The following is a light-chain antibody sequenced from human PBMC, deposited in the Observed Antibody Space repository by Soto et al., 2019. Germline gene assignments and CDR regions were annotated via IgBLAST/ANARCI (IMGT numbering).Light chain of an antibody. V-gene: IGLV1-40*01. CDR2: GNT. Sequence: QSVLTQPPSVSGAPGQRVTISCTGSSSNIGAGYEVYWFQQLPGTAPKLLTYGNTNRPSGVPDRFSGSKSDTSASLAITGLQPEDEADYYCQSYDSSLSVLYVFGTGTKVTVL. CDR3: QSYDSSLSVLYV. CDR1: SSNIGAGYE. J-gene: IGLJ1*01.